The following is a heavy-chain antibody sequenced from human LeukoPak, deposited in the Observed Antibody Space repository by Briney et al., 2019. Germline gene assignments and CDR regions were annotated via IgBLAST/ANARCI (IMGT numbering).Heavy chain of an antibody. J-gene: IGHJ6*03. D-gene: IGHD2-2*01. CDR3: AKDEVVPGYYYTDV. CDR2: ITSSGTYT. Sequence: GGSLRLSCADSGFTFSNYNMNWVRQAPGKAMEWVSSITSSGTYTFYADSVKGRFTISRDNAKNSLYLQMNSLNAEDTAVYYCAKDEVVPGYYYTDVWGRGTTVTISS. V-gene: IGHV3-21*01. CDR1: GFTFSNYN.